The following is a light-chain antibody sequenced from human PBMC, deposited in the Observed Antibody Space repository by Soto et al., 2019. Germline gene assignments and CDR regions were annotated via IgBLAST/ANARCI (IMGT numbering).Light chain of an antibody. Sequence: EIVLTQSPATLSLSPGERATLSCRASQSVSYLAWYQQKPGQAPRLLIYAASNRATDIPARFSGSGFGTDFILTISSLEPEDFALYYCQQCSNWPPVYTFGQGTKVDIK. CDR1: QSVSY. CDR2: AAS. CDR3: QQCSNWPPVYT. J-gene: IGKJ2*01. V-gene: IGKV3-11*01.